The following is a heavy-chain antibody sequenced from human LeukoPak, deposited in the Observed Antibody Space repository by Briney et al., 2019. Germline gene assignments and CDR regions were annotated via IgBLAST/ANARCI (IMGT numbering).Heavy chain of an antibody. CDR3: AKDSRDY. V-gene: IGHV3-7*01. CDR2: IKHDGSEE. CDR1: GFTFSIYW. J-gene: IGHJ4*02. Sequence: WQSLRLSCAASGFTFSIYWMNWVWQAPAKGMERVAKIKHDGSEEYYVDSVKGRFTISRDNAKNSLYLQMNSLRAEDTDVYYCAKDSRDYWGQGTLVTVSS.